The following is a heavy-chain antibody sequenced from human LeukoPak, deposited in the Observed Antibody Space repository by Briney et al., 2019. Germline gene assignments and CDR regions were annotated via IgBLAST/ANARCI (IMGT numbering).Heavy chain of an antibody. Sequence: ASVKVSCKASGYTFTSYGISWVRQAPGQGLEWMGWISAYNGNTNYAQKLQGRVTMTRDTSISTAYMELSRLRSDDTAVYYCARDQVRKQLATATYWGQGTLVTVSS. V-gene: IGHV1-18*01. CDR2: ISAYNGNT. D-gene: IGHD6-13*01. J-gene: IGHJ4*02. CDR1: GYTFTSYG. CDR3: ARDQVRKQLATATY.